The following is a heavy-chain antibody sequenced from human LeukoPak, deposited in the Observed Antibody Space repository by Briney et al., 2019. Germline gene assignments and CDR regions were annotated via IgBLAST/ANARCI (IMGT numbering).Heavy chain of an antibody. CDR1: GFTFSSYA. CDR3: ARDEEAVAGMGHAFDI. V-gene: IGHV3-30-3*01. Sequence: GGSLRLSCAASGFTFSSYAMHWVRQAPGKGLVWVAVISYDGSNKYYADSVKGRFTISRDNSKNTLYLQMNSLRAEDTAVYYCARDEEAVAGMGHAFDIWGQGTMVTVSS. D-gene: IGHD6-19*01. J-gene: IGHJ3*02. CDR2: ISYDGSNK.